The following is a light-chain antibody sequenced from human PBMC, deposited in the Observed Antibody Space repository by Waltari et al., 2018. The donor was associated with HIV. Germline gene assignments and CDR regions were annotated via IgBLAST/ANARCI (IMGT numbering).Light chain of an antibody. CDR2: SNN. V-gene: IGLV1-44*01. CDR1: SSNIGSNT. J-gene: IGLJ3*02. CDR3: AAWDDSLNGRV. Sequence: QSVLTQPPSASGTPGQRVTISCSGSSSNIGSNTANWYQQLPGTAPKPLIYSNNQRPSGVPDRFSGSKSGTSASLAISGLQSEDEADYYCAAWDDSLNGRVFGGWTKLTVL.